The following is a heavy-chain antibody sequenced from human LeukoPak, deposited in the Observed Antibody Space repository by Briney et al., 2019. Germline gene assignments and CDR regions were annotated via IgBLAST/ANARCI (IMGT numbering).Heavy chain of an antibody. Sequence: GASVKVSCKACGYTFSAYYMYWVRQAPGQGLEWMGWINPISGATNYAQKFQGRVTMTRDTSISTAYVDLSTLTSDDAAVYYCARSYSSSAPHFDSWGQGTLVTLSS. J-gene: IGHJ4*02. CDR2: INPISGAT. D-gene: IGHD6-6*01. CDR3: ARSYSSSAPHFDS. CDR1: GYTFSAYY. V-gene: IGHV1-2*02.